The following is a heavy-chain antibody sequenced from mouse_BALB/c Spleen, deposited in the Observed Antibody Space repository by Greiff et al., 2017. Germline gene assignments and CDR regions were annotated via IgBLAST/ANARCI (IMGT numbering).Heavy chain of an antibody. J-gene: IGHJ2*01. D-gene: IGHD3-3*01. Sequence: QVQLQQSGAELVRPGVSVKISCKGSGYTFTDYAMHWVKQSHAKSLEWIGVISTYYGDASYNQKFKGKATMTVDKSSSTAYMELARLTSEDSAIYYSARQGHRNYFDYWGEGTTLTVSP. CDR3: ARQGHRNYFDY. CDR2: ISTYYGDA. CDR1: GYTFTDYA. V-gene: IGHV1S137*01.